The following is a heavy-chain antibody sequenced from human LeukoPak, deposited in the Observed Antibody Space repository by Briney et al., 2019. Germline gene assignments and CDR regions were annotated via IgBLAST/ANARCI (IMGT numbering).Heavy chain of an antibody. Sequence: GGSLRLSCAASGFTFSSYWMSWVRQAPGKGLEWVANIKQDGSEKYYVDSVKGRFTISRDNAKNSLYLQMNSLRAEDTAVCYCARDTSGGDGYNQGFDCWGQGTLVTVSS. J-gene: IGHJ4*02. CDR3: ARDTSGGDGYNQGFDC. CDR2: IKQDGSEK. CDR1: GFTFSSYW. V-gene: IGHV3-7*01. D-gene: IGHD5-24*01.